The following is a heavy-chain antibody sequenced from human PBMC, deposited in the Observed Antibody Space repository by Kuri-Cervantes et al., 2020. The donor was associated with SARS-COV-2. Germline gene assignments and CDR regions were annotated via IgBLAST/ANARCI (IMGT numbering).Heavy chain of an antibody. CDR2: IDPSDSYT. J-gene: IGHJ6*02. V-gene: IGHV5-10-1*01. CDR3: AGRLEPTYYYDSSGYYYVFYYYGMDV. D-gene: IGHD3-22*01. Sequence: GGSLRLSCKGSGYSFTSYWISWVRQMPGKGLEWMGRIDPSDSYTNYSPSFQGHVTISADKSISTAYLQWSSLKASDTAMYYCAGRLEPTYYYDSSGYYYVFYYYGMDVWGQGTTVTVSS. CDR1: GYSFTSYW.